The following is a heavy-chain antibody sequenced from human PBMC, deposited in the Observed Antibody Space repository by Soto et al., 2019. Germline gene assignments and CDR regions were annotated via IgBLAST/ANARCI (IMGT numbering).Heavy chain of an antibody. V-gene: IGHV3-23*01. CDR1: GFTFSSYA. Sequence: GGSLRLSCAASGFTFSSYAMSWVRQAPGKGLEWVSAISGSGGSTYYADSVKGRFTISRDNSKNTLYLQMNSRRAEDTAVYYCAKEWGDGGYCSGGSCYFDYWGQGTLVTVSS. D-gene: IGHD2-15*01. CDR2: ISGSGGST. J-gene: IGHJ4*02. CDR3: AKEWGDGGYCSGGSCYFDY.